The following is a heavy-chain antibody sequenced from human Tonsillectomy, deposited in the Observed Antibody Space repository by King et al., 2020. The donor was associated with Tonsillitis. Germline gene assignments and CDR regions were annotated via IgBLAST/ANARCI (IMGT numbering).Heavy chain of an antibody. CDR1: GGSISSYY. V-gene: IGHV4-59*08. CDR2: IYYSGRI. Sequence: VQLQESGPGLVKPSETLSLTCTVSGGSISSYYWSWLRQPPGKGLEWIGYIYYSGRINYNPSLKSRVTISVDTSKNQFSLKLSSVTAADTAVYYCARHAAEGYYGSGSYPVDYWGQGTLVTVSS. J-gene: IGHJ4*02. D-gene: IGHD3-10*01. CDR3: ARHAAEGYYGSGSYPVDY.